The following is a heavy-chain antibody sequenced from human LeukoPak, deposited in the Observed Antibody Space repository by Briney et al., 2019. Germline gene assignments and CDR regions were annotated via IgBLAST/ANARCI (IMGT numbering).Heavy chain of an antibody. D-gene: IGHD6-13*01. CDR2: IDYAGRT. CDR3: ARDRPGGSSLDY. J-gene: IGHJ4*02. CDR1: GGSISRDY. V-gene: IGHV4-59*01. Sequence: PSETLSLTCTVSGGSISRDYWSWIQQPPGKGLEWIGYIDYAGRTNYNPSLKSRVTISVDTSKNQFSLKLSSVTAADTAVYYCARDRPGGSSLDYWGQGTLVTVSS.